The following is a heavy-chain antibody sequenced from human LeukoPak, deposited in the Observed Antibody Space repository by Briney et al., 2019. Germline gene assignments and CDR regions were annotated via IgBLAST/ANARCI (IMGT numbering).Heavy chain of an antibody. Sequence: ASVKVSCKASGYTFTSYGISWVRQAPGQWLEWMGWISAYNGNTNYAQKLQGRVTMTTDTSTSTAYMELSSLRSEDTAVYYCARGDIRLIARFPDYWGQGTLVTVSS. CDR2: ISAYNGNT. CDR3: ARGDIRLIARFPDY. J-gene: IGHJ4*02. CDR1: GYTFTSYG. D-gene: IGHD2/OR15-2a*01. V-gene: IGHV1-18*01.